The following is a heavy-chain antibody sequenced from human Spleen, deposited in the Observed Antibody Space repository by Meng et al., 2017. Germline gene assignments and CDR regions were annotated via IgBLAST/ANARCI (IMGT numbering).Heavy chain of an antibody. CDR2: IQEDGSTT. D-gene: IGHD2-2*01. CDR3: AREGGICSSNRCYAVFYGMDV. CDR1: GFTFNSYW. Sequence: GESLKISCAASGFTFNSYWMTWVRQAPGKGLEWVANIQEDGSTTYYEYSVKGRFTISRANAKNSLYLQMNSLRAEDTAVYYCAREGGICSSNRCYAVFYGMDVWGQGTTVTVSS. V-gene: IGHV3-7*01. J-gene: IGHJ6*02.